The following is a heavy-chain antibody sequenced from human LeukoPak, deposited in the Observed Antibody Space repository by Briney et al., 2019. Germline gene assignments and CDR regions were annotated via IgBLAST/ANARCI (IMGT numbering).Heavy chain of an antibody. CDR1: GYTFSNYY. V-gene: IGHV1-46*01. D-gene: IGHD6-19*01. Sequence: ASVKVSCKASGYTFSNYYMHWVRQAPGQGLEWMGIINPSGGSTTYAHKFQGRVTMTRDTSTSTVYMDLSSLRSEDTAMYYCARAVAATFDHWGQGTLVTVSS. CDR2: INPSGGST. CDR3: ARAVAATFDH. J-gene: IGHJ4*02.